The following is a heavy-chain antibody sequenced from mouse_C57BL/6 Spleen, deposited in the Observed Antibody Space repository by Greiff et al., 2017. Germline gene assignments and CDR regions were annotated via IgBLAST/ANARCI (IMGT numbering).Heavy chain of an antibody. J-gene: IGHJ4*01. V-gene: IGHV1-66*01. D-gene: IGHD2-12*01. CDR3: AHSDYAMGY. CDR2: IYPGSGNT. Sequence: VQLQQSGPELVKPGASVKISCKASGYSFTSYYIHWVKQRPGQGLEWIGWIYPGSGNTKYNEKFKGKATLTADTSSSTAYMQRSSLTAEDSAVYYCAHSDYAMGYWGQGTSVTVSS. CDR1: GYSFTSYY.